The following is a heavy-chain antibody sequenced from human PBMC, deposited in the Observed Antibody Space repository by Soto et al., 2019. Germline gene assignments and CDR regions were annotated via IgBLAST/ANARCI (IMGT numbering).Heavy chain of an antibody. CDR1: GGAISSDY. Sequence: SETLSLTCTVSGGAISSDYWSWIRQPPGKGLEWIGSLFYSENAYYNPSLKSRVTMSVDTSKNQFSLKLISVTAADTAVYYCARHFVAVVIKGWGYWGQGTLVTVSS. J-gene: IGHJ4*02. D-gene: IGHD3-22*01. V-gene: IGHV4-59*04. CDR2: LFYSENA. CDR3: ARHFVAVVIKGWGY.